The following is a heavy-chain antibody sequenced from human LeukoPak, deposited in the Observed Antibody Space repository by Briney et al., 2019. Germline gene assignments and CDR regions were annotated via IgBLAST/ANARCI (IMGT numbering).Heavy chain of an antibody. Sequence: GGSLRLSCAASGFTVSSNYMSWVRQAPGKGLEWVSVIYSGGSTYYADSVKGRFTISRDNSKNTLYLQMNSLRAEDTAVYYCVSYDSSGYYYPTTYYFDYWGQGTLVTVSS. CDR2: IYSGGST. CDR3: VSYDSSGYYYPTTYYFDY. D-gene: IGHD3-22*01. CDR1: GFTVSSNY. J-gene: IGHJ4*02. V-gene: IGHV3-66*01.